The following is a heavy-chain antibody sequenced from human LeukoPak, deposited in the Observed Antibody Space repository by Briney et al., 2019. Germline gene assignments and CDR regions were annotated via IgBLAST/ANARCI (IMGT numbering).Heavy chain of an antibody. D-gene: IGHD3-10*01. CDR3: ARDWGSMIRGDHTLDY. CDR2: IYHSGST. Sequence: PSETLSLTCAVSGGSISSSNWWSWVRQPPGKGLEWIGQIYHSGSTNYNPSLKSRATISVDKSKNQFSLRLSSVTAADTAVYYCARDWGSMIRGDHTLDYWGQGTLVTVSS. CDR1: GGSISSSNW. J-gene: IGHJ4*02. V-gene: IGHV4-4*02.